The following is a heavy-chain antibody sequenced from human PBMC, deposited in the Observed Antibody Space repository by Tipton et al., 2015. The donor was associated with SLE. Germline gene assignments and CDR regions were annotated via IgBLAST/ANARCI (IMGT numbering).Heavy chain of an antibody. D-gene: IGHD4-23*01. V-gene: IGHV4-34*01. CDR2: IYYSGST. CDR3: ARRLNYGGNGGWFDP. CDR1: GGSFSGYY. J-gene: IGHJ5*02. Sequence: TLSLTCAVYGGSFSGYYWSWIRQPPGKGLEWIGSIYYSGSTYYNPSLKSRVTISVDTSKNQFSLKLSSVTAADTAVYYCARRLNYGGNGGWFDPWGQGTLVTVSS.